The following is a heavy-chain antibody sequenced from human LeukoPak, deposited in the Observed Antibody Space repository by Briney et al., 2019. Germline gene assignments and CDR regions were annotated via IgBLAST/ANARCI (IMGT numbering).Heavy chain of an antibody. CDR2: IIPILGIA. J-gene: IGHJ4*02. Sequence: SVKVSCKASGGTFSSYAISWVRQAPGQGLEWMGRIIPILGIANYAQKFQGRVTITADKSTSTAYMELSSLRSEDTAVYYCARDSVEMAHTGFDYWGQGILVTVSS. V-gene: IGHV1-69*04. D-gene: IGHD5-24*01. CDR1: GGTFSSYA. CDR3: ARDSVEMAHTGFDY.